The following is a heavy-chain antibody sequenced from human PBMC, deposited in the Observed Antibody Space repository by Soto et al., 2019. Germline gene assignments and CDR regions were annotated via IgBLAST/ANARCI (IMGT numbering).Heavy chain of an antibody. CDR2: INCNTGDT. D-gene: IGHD6-13*01. CDR3: ARVSSSYLGALLMDV. Sequence: GASVKVSCKASGYTFTAYYIHWVRQAPGQGLEWMGWINCNTGDTNYAQKFQGWVTMTRDTSINTAYMEVSRLRYDDTALYYCARVSSSYLGALLMDVWGQGTTVTVSS. CDR1: GYTFTAYY. V-gene: IGHV1-2*04. J-gene: IGHJ6*02.